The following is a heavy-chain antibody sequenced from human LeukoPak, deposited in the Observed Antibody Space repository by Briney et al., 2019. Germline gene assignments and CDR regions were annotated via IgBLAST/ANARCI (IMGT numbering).Heavy chain of an antibody. CDR2: IKQDGSEK. CDR3: ASGEVVPAKNWFDP. CDR1: GFTFGDYA. J-gene: IGHJ5*02. D-gene: IGHD2-2*01. V-gene: IGHV3-7*01. Sequence: QPGRSLRLSCTASGFTFGDYAMSWVRQAPGKGLEWVANIKQDGSEKYYVDSVRGRFTISRDNAQNSLYLQMNNLRAEDTAVYYCASGEVVPAKNWFDPWGQGTLVTVSS.